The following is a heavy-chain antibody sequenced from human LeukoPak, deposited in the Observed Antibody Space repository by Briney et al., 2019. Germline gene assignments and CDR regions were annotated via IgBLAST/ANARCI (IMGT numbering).Heavy chain of an antibody. V-gene: IGHV4-59*01. J-gene: IGHJ5*02. D-gene: IGHD1-26*01. CDR1: GGSISTYY. CDR2: IYYTGST. CDR3: ARGGNYWPQWWFDP. Sequence: PSETLSLTCTVSGGSISTYYWSWIRQPPGKGLEWIGYIYYTGSTSYNHSLKSRVTMSLDASKNQFSLELNSVTPADTAVYYCARGGNYWPQWWFDPWGRGTLVSVSS.